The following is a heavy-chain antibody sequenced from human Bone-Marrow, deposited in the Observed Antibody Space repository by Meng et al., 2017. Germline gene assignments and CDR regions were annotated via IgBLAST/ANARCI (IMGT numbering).Heavy chain of an antibody. Sequence: GESLKISCSGFNFGSIFSDHWMTWVRQAPGKGLEWVANIKPDGTEKNYVDSVKGRFTISRDNAQNSLYLQMNSLRAEDTAVYYCVRDGNSGWNDFDYWGQGTLVTVSS. CDR3: VRDGNSGWNDFDY. V-gene: IGHV3-7*01. D-gene: IGHD1-1*01. CDR1: GSIFSDHW. CDR2: IKPDGTEK. J-gene: IGHJ4*02.